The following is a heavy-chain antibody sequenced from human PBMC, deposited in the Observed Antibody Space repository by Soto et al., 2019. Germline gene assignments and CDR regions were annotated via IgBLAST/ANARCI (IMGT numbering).Heavy chain of an antibody. CDR2: IYYSGST. Sequence: PSETLSLTCTVSGGSISSYYWSWIRQPPGKGLEWIGYIYYSGSTNYNPSLKSRVTISVDTSKNQFSLKLSSVTAADTTVYYCASRGVVVVADIKVGPWGQGTLVSVSS. CDR1: GGSISSYY. V-gene: IGHV4-59*08. CDR3: ASRGVVVVADIKVGP. J-gene: IGHJ5*02. D-gene: IGHD2-15*01.